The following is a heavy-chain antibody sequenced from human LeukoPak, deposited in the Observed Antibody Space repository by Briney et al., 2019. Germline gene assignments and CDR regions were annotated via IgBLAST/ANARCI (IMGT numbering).Heavy chain of an antibody. CDR1: GYTFTSYY. D-gene: IGHD2-2*01. V-gene: IGHV1-2*02. CDR3: ARAYRSSTSCYDL. Sequence: ASVKVSCKASGYTFTSYYMHWVRQAPGQGLEWMGWINPNTGGTNYAQKFQGRVNMTRDSSISTAYMELSRLRSDDTAVYYCARAYRSSTSCYDLWGQGTLVTVSS. CDR2: INPNTGGT. J-gene: IGHJ4*02.